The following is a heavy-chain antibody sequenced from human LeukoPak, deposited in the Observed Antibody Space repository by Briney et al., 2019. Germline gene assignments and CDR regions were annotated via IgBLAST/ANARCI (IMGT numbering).Heavy chain of an antibody. J-gene: IGHJ6*02. CDR2: IIPILGIA. D-gene: IGHD3-22*01. Sequence: GASVKVSCKASGGTFSSYTISWVRQAPGQGLEWMGRIIPILGIANYAQKFQGRVTITADKSTSTAYMELSRLRSDDTAVYYCARDSSLFYYDSSGYSMNYYYYGMDVWGQGTTVTVSS. CDR1: GGTFSSYT. CDR3: ARDSSLFYYDSSGYSMNYYYYGMDV. V-gene: IGHV1-69*04.